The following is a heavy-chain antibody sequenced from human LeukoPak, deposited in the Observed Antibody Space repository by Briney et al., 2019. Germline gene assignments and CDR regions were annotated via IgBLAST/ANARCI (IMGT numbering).Heavy chain of an antibody. V-gene: IGHV1-69*01. CDR3: ASHYYYDSSGYQKSYYYYYGMDV. CDR2: IIPIFGTA. D-gene: IGHD3-22*01. J-gene: IGHJ6*02. CDR1: GGTFSSYA. Sequence: SVKVSCKASGGTFSSYAISWVRQTPGQGLEWMGGIIPIFGTANYAQKFQGRVTITADESTSTAYTELSSLRSEDTAVYYCASHYYYDSSGYQKSYYYYYGMDVWGQGTTVTVSS.